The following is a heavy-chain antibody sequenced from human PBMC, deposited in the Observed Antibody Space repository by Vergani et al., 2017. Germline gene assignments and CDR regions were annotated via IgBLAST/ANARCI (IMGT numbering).Heavy chain of an antibody. CDR1: GFTFSSYW. Sequence: EVQLVESGGGLVQPGGSLRLSCAASGFTFSSYWMHWVRQAPGKGLVWVSRINSDGSSTSYADSVKGRFTFSRDNSKNTLYLQMNSLRAEDTAVYYCAKIVLGFYGSGSYVPYYYYYYMDVWGKGTTVTVSS. CDR2: INSDGSST. J-gene: IGHJ6*03. CDR3: AKIVLGFYGSGSYVPYYYYYYMDV. D-gene: IGHD3-10*01. V-gene: IGHV3-74*01.